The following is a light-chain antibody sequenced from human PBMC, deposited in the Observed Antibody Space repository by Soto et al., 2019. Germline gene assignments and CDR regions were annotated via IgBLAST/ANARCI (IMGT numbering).Light chain of an antibody. CDR2: DVS. V-gene: IGLV2-14*03. Sequence: QSVLTKPAYVSGSPGQSITISRNGTSIDVGSYNYVSWYQHHPGKVPKLMIYDVSSRPSGVSNRFSGSKSGNTASLTISGLQTEDEADYYCSSYTTRETRVFGTGTKVTVL. J-gene: IGLJ1*01. CDR1: SIDVGSYNY. CDR3: SSYTTRETRV.